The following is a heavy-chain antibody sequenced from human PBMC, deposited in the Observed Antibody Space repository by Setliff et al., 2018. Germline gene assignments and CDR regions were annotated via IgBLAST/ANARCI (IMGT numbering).Heavy chain of an antibody. CDR2: INHSGNA. CDR1: SGSFSGYY. Sequence: SETLSLTCAVYSGSFSGYYWSWIRQPPGKGLEWIGEINHSGNANYNPSLKSRVTISVDTSKNQISLKLSSVTAADTAVYYCARGHPPSDSSGYYYAYWGQGTLVTVSS. D-gene: IGHD3-22*01. V-gene: IGHV4-34*01. J-gene: IGHJ4*02. CDR3: ARGHPPSDSSGYYYAY.